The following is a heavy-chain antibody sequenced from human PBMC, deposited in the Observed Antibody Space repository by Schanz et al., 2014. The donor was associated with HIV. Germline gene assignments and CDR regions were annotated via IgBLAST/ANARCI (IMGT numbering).Heavy chain of an antibody. CDR2: ISVYNGNT. CDR1: GDSFTSDA. CDR3: ARGARYGMDV. Sequence: QVQLVQSGAEVKKPGSSVKVSCKTSGDSFTSDAINWVRQAPGQGLEWMGWISVYNGNTNYAQKVQDRVTMTTDTSTSTVYMDLKSLRSDDTAIYYCARGARYGMDVWGQGTTVTVSS. J-gene: IGHJ6*02. V-gene: IGHV1-18*01.